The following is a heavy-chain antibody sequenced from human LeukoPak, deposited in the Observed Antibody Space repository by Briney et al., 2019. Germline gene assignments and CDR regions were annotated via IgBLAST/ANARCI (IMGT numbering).Heavy chain of an antibody. CDR3: AVRIIWARGAFDM. Sequence: ETLTLTCAVYVVSFSGYFWKWIRQSPGKGPEWIGEINHKGSTNYNPSLKSRVTISVDTCKNQFSLMLSSVTAAETAVYYCAVRIIWARGAFDMWGQGTKVTVSS. J-gene: IGHJ3*02. CDR1: VVSFSGYF. V-gene: IGHV4-34*01. CDR2: INHKGST. D-gene: IGHD2-15*01.